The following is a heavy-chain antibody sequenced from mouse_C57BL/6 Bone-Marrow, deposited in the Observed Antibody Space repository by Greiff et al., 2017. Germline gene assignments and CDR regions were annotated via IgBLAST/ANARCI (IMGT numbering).Heavy chain of an antibody. CDR2: IHPNSGNT. D-gene: IGHD2-4*01. CDR1: GYTFTSYW. CDR3: SPNYDEGAWFAY. Sequence: QVQLQQSGAELVKPGASVKLSCKASGYTFTSYWMHWVKQRPGQGLEWIGMIHPNSGNTKYNEKFKSKATLTVDKSSSTAYMQLSSLTSEDSAVYYCSPNYDEGAWFAYWGQGTLVTVAA. V-gene: IGHV1-64*01. J-gene: IGHJ3*01.